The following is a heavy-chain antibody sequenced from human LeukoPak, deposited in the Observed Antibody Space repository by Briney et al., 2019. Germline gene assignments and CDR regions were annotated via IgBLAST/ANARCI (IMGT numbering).Heavy chain of an antibody. Sequence: PAGTLSLSCTASGCTFGDYTRSWVRHDPRKRLQEVGFLRSKTHGGTTEYAASVKGRFTISRDDYNSIAYLQMISFKTEDTAVYYCSRDNKYDSSAYSKYYFDYWGQGTLVTVSS. V-gene: IGHV3-49*04. CDR2: LRSKTHGGTT. J-gene: IGHJ4*02. D-gene: IGHD3-22*01. CDR3: SRDNKYDSSAYSKYYFDY. CDR1: GCTFGDYT.